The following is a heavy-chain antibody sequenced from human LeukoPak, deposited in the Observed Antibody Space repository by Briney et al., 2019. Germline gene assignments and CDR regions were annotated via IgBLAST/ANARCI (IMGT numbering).Heavy chain of an antibody. D-gene: IGHD2-2*01. J-gene: IGHJ4*02. V-gene: IGHV1-18*01. CDR1: GYTFTSYG. CDR3: ARVRGGLSGYCSSTSCLVDY. CDR2: ISAYNGNT. Sequence: ASVKVSCKASGYTFTSYGISWVRQAPGQGLEWMGWISAYNGNTNYAQKLQGRVTMTTATSTSTAYMELRSLRSDDTAVYYCARVRGGLSGYCSSTSCLVDYWGQGTLVTVSS.